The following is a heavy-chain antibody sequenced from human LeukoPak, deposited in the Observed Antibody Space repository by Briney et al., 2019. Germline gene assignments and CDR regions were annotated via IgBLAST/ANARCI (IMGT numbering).Heavy chain of an antibody. CDR3: AIPDPYGDRDIFDY. Sequence: ASVKVSCKVSGYTLTVLSMHWVRQAPGKGLEWMGGFDPEDGETIYAQKFQGRVTMTEDTSTDTAYMELSSLRSEDTAVYYCAIPDPYGDRDIFDYWGQGTLVTVSS. J-gene: IGHJ4*02. CDR2: FDPEDGET. D-gene: IGHD4-17*01. CDR1: GYTLTVLS. V-gene: IGHV1-24*01.